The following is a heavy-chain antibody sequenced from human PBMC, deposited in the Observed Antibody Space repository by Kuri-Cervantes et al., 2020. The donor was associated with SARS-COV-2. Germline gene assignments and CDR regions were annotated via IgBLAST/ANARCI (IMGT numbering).Heavy chain of an antibody. J-gene: IGHJ6*03. CDR3: ARGYYYYYYMDV. CDR2: IYTSGST. Sequence: SETLSLTCTVSGGSISSSSYYWSWIRQPAGKGLEWIGRIYTSGSTNYNPSLKSRVTMSVDTSKNQFSLKLSSVTAADTAVYYCARGYYYYYYMDVWGKGTTVPSP. V-gene: IGHV4-61*02. CDR1: GGSISSSSYY.